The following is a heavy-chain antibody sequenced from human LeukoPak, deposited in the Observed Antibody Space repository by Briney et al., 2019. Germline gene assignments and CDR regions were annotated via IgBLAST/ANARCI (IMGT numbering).Heavy chain of an antibody. V-gene: IGHV4-59*01. Sequence: GSLRLSCAASGFTFSSYWMSWVRQAPGKGLEWIGDISNSGSTSYNPSLKSRVTISIDTSKSQFSLTLSSVTAADTAVYYCGRDALVGYFSFWYMDVWGKGTTVTVSS. CDR3: GRDALVGYFSFWYMDV. CDR2: ISNSGST. J-gene: IGHJ6*03. D-gene: IGHD2-15*01. CDR1: GFTFSSYW.